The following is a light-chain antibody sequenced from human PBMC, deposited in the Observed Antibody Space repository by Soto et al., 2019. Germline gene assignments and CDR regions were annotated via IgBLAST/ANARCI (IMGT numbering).Light chain of an antibody. J-gene: IGLJ2*01. CDR1: SGDIGGHNY. V-gene: IGLV2-14*01. Sequence: QSALTQPASVSGSPGQSITISCTGTSGDIGGHNYVSWYQQHPGKAPKLMIYEVSNRPSGVSNRFSGSKSGFTASLTISGLLAEDEADYYCSSYTTTTTWIFGGGTKLTVL. CDR3: SSYTTTTTWI. CDR2: EVS.